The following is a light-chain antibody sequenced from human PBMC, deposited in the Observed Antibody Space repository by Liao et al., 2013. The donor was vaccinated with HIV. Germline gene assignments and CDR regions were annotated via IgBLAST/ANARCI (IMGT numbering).Light chain of an antibody. J-gene: IGLJ2*01. CDR1: KLGDEY. CDR3: QAWDRSTYVV. V-gene: IGLV3-1*01. Sequence: SYELTQPPSVSVSPGQTASITCSGDKLGDEYASWYQQKPGQSPVLVIYQDTRRPSGIPERFSGSNSGNTATLTISGTQAMDEADYYCQAWDRSTYVVFGGGTKLTVL. CDR2: QDT.